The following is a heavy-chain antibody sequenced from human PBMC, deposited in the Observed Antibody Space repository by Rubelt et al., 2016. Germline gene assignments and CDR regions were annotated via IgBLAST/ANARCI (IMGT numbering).Heavy chain of an antibody. D-gene: IGHD3-22*01. CDR1: GGSLRGIF. CDR2: INHGGST. Sequence: QVQLQRWGAGLLKPSETLSLTCAVSGGSLRGIFWNWIRQTPGKGLEWIGEINHGGSTNYNPSLKGRVSISVDTSKNQVSLRLTAVTAAATAVYYCARHLRSGSGYYSPFVYWGQGTLVTVSS. CDR3: ARHLRSGSGYYSPFVY. V-gene: IGHV4-34*01. J-gene: IGHJ4*02.